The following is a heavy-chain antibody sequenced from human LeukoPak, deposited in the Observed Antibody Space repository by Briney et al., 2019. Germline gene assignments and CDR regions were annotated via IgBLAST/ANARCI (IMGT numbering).Heavy chain of an antibody. Sequence: GGSLRLSCAASGFTVSSNYMSWVRQAPGKGLEWVSVIYSGGSTYYAGSVKGRFTISRDNSKNTLYLQMNSLRAEDTAVYYCARDTVTTLGYYYYGMDVWGQGTTVTVSS. CDR3: ARDTVTTLGYYYYGMDV. J-gene: IGHJ6*02. D-gene: IGHD4-11*01. CDR2: IYSGGST. V-gene: IGHV3-53*01. CDR1: GFTVSSNY.